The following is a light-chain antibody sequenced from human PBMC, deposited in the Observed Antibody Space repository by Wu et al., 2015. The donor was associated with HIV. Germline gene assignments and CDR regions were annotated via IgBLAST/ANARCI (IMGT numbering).Light chain of an antibody. Sequence: EIVLTQSPGIVSLSPGDSASFSCRASQRISSYNLAWYQFKPDQAPRLLVHGTSNRATGIPDRFSGSGSGTDFTLTISRLEPEDFAVYYCQQRNSWPLTFGGGTKVEIK. J-gene: IGKJ4*01. CDR1: QRISSYN. V-gene: IGKV3D-20*02. CDR2: GTS. CDR3: QQRNSWPLT.